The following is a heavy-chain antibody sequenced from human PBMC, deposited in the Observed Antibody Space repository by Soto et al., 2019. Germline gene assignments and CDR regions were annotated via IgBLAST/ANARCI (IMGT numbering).Heavy chain of an antibody. D-gene: IGHD2-15*01. CDR2: IIPILGIA. V-gene: IGHV1-69*02. J-gene: IGHJ3*02. CDR1: GGTFSSYT. CDR3: ARRVVVAATQFAFDI. Sequence: SVTVSCTASGGTFSSYTISWVRQAPGQGLEWMGRIIPILGIANYAQKFQGRVTITADKSTSTAYMELSSLRSEDTAVYYCARRVVVAATQFAFDIWGQGTMVTVSS.